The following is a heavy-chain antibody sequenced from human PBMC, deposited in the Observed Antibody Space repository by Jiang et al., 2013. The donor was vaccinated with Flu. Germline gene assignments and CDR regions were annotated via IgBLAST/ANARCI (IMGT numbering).Heavy chain of an antibody. CDR3: ASNTGTTDY. V-gene: IGHV1-46*01. D-gene: IGHD1-7*01. J-gene: IGHJ4*02. Sequence: SYAQKFQGRVTMTRDTSTSTVYMELSSLRSEDTAVYYCASNTGTTDYWGQGTLVTVSS.